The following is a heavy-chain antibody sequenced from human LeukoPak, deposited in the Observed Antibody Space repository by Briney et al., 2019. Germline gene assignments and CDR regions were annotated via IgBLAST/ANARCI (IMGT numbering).Heavy chain of an antibody. J-gene: IGHJ4*02. CDR2: VTGDGITT. V-gene: IGHV3-23*01. D-gene: IGHD3-22*01. CDR1: GFTFRHSA. CDR3: AKDYYDSSGYPLYYFDY. Sequence: GGSLRLSCAASGFTFRHSAWSWVRQAPGKGLDWASTVTGDGITTYYGNSVKGRFTISRDNSKNTVYLQLNSLRADDTAVYYCAKDYYDSSGYPLYYFDYWGQGTLVTVSS.